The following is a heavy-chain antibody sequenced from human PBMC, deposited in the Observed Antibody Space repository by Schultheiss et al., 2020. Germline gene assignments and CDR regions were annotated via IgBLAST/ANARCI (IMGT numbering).Heavy chain of an antibody. CDR2: ISWNSGTL. D-gene: IGHD6-13*01. J-gene: IGHJ4*02. Sequence: GGSLRLSCAASGFTFDDYAMHWVRQAPGKGLEWVSGISWNSGTLGYADSVKGRFTISRDSAKNSLYLQMSNLRPEDTAVYYCARVGSSWLHYYFDYWGQGTLVNGYS. V-gene: IGHV3-9*01. CDR3: ARVGSSWLHYYFDY. CDR1: GFTFDDYA.